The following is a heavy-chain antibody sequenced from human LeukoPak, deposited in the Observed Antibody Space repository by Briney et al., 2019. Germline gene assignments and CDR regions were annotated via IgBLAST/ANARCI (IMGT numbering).Heavy chain of an antibody. J-gene: IGHJ4*02. CDR3: ARDRRYYYDSSGYYSHFDY. Sequence: PSETLSLTCTVSGGSISNYYWTWIRQPPGKGLEWIAYIYYSGSTNYNPSLKSRVTISVDTSKNQFSLKLSSVTAADTAVYYCARDRRYYYDSSGYYSHFDYWGQGTLVTVSS. D-gene: IGHD3-22*01. CDR2: IYYSGST. CDR1: GGSISNYY. V-gene: IGHV4-59*01.